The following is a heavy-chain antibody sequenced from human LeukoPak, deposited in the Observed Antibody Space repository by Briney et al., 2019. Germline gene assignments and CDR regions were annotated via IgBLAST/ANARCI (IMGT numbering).Heavy chain of an antibody. CDR1: GYTFTTYD. J-gene: IGHJ5*02. V-gene: IGHV1-8*01. CDR2: MNPNSGNT. CDR3: ASERKKGDNWFDP. Sequence: ASVKVSCKASGYTFTTYDINWVRQATGQGLEWMGWMNPNSGNTGYAQKFQGRVTMTRKTSISTAYMELSSLTSEDTAVYYSASERKKGDNWFDPWGQGTLVTVSS.